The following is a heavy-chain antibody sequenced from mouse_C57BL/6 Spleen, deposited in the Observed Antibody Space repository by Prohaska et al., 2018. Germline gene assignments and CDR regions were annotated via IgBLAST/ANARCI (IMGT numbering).Heavy chain of an antibody. CDR2: IYPGSGNT. Sequence: GPELEKHGASPKISCKASGYSFTSYYIHWVKQRPGQGLEWIGWIYPGSGNTKYNEKFKCKATLTADTSSSTAYMQLSSLTSEDSAVYYCATGDPSDYWGQGPTLTVSS. J-gene: IGHJ2*01. CDR1: GYSFTSYY. V-gene: IGHV1-66*01. CDR3: ATGDPSDY.